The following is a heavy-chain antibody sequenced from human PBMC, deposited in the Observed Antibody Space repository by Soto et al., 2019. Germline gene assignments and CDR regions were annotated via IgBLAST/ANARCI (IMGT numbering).Heavy chain of an antibody. J-gene: IGHJ5*02. V-gene: IGHV4-34*01. D-gene: IGHD2-8*01. Sequence: ATLSLICAVYGGSFSGYYWSWIRQPPGKGLEWIGEINHSGSTNYNPSLKSRVTISVDTSKNQFSLKLSSVTAADTAVYYCARGGGSSHYCNNGVCTQRGWFDPWGQGTLVTVSS. CDR3: ARGGGSSHYCNNGVCTQRGWFDP. CDR1: GGSFSGYY. CDR2: INHSGST.